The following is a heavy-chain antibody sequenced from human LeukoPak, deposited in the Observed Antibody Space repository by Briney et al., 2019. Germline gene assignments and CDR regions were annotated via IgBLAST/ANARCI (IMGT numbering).Heavy chain of an antibody. Sequence: GGSLRLSCAASGFTFSSYAMSWVRQAPGKGLEWVSAISGRGGSTYYADSVKGRFTISRDNAKNSLFLQMNSLRAEDTAVYYCARPRGNVEMATIPFDYWGQGTLVTVSS. J-gene: IGHJ4*02. CDR3: ARPRGNVEMATIPFDY. D-gene: IGHD5-24*01. V-gene: IGHV3-23*01. CDR1: GFTFSSYA. CDR2: ISGRGGST.